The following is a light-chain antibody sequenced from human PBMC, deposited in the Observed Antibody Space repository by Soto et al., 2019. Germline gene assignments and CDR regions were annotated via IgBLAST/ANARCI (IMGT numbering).Light chain of an antibody. V-gene: IGLV2-14*01. Sequence: QSVLTQPASVSGSPGQAITISCTGTSSDVGGYNYVSWYQQHPGKAPKLMIYEVSNRPSGVSDRFSGSKSGNTASLTISGLQAEDEADCYCTSYTSSSTPVFGTGTKLTVL. CDR3: TSYTSSSTPV. J-gene: IGLJ1*01. CDR1: SSDVGGYNY. CDR2: EVS.